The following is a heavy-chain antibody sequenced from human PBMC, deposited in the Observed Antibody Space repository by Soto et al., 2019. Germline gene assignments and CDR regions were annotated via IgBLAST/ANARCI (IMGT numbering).Heavy chain of an antibody. J-gene: IGHJ4*02. V-gene: IGHV3-33*01. CDR2: IWYDGSNK. CDR3: ARDRDKWGSGGGGDY. D-gene: IGHD3-16*01. Sequence: ESGGGVVQPGRSLRLSCAASGFTFSSYGMHWVRQAPGKGLEWVAVIWYDGSNKYYADSVKGRFTISRDNSKNTLYLQMNSLRAEDTAVYYCARDRDKWGSGGGGDYWGQGTLVTVSS. CDR1: GFTFSSYG.